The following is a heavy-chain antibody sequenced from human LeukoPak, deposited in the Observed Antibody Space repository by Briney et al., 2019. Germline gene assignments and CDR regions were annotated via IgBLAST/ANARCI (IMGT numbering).Heavy chain of an antibody. J-gene: IGHJ3*02. Sequence: PSETLSLTCTVSGGSISSGGYYWSWIRQPRGKGLEWIGYIYHSGSTYYNPSLKSRVTISVDRSKNQFSLKLSSVTAADTAVYYCARDSNIVVVPAARQAFDIWGQGTMVTVSS. CDR3: ARDSNIVVVPAARQAFDI. CDR2: IYHSGST. CDR1: GGSISSGGYY. V-gene: IGHV4-30-2*01. D-gene: IGHD2-2*01.